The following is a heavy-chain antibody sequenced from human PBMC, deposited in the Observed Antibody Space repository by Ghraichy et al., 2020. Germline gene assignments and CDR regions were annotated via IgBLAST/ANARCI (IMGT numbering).Heavy chain of an antibody. V-gene: IGHV3-23*01. Sequence: GGSLRLSCEVAGFTFSNFAMSWVRQTPGKGLERVSAISVSGGSAYYADSVKGRFTISRDNSKNTLYLQMNSLRAEDTAVYYCARDGPRITIFGELDYWGQGTLVTVSS. CDR3: ARDGPRITIFGELDY. D-gene: IGHD3-3*01. CDR1: GFTFSNFA. CDR2: ISVSGGSA. J-gene: IGHJ4*02.